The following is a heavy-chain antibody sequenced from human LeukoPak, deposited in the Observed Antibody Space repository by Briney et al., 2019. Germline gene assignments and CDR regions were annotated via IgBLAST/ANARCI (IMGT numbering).Heavy chain of an antibody. D-gene: IGHD3-16*02. V-gene: IGHV3-21*01. Sequence: GGSLRLSCAASGFTFSSYSMNWVRQAPGKGLEWVSSISSSSSYIYYADSVKGRFTISRDNAKNSLYLQMNSLRAEDTAVYYCARDRNIYVWGSYRDLELDYWGQGTLVTVSS. CDR3: ARDRNIYVWGSYRDLELDY. CDR2: ISSSSSYI. CDR1: GFTFSSYS. J-gene: IGHJ4*02.